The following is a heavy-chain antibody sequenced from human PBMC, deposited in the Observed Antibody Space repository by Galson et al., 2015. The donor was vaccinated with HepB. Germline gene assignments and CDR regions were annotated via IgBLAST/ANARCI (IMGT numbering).Heavy chain of an antibody. V-gene: IGHV3-23*01. CDR2: ISGSGGST. Sequence: SLRLSCAASGFTFSSYAMSWVRQAPGKGLEWVSAISGSGGSTYYADSVKGRFTISRDNSKNTLYLQMNSLRAEDTAVYYCAKAGDYVWGSYRYYYYYYGMDVWGQGTTVTVSS. D-gene: IGHD3-16*02. CDR1: GFTFSSYA. J-gene: IGHJ6*02. CDR3: AKAGDYVWGSYRYYYYYYGMDV.